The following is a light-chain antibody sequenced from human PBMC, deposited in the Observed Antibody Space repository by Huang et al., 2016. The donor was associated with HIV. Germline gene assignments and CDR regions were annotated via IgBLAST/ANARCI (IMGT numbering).Light chain of an antibody. CDR3: QQYDSLPPWT. V-gene: IGKV1-33*01. CDR2: ASA. CDR1: QDISNY. Sequence: DIQVTQSPSSLSASVGGSVTITCQASQDISNYLNWYQQKPGKAPKLLIYASANLERGVPSRFSGSGSGTDVTFTISSLQPEDIATYYCQQYDSLPPWTFGQGTRVEIK. J-gene: IGKJ1*01.